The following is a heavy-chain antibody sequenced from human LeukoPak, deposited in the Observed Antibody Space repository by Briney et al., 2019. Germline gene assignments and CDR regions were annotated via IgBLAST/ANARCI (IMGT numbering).Heavy chain of an antibody. CDR3: ARMDTAMVTPFDY. J-gene: IGHJ4*02. Sequence: ASVKVSCKASGYTFIGYYMHWVRQAPGQGLEWMGWINPNSGGTNYAQKFQGRVTMTRDTSISTACMELSRLRSDDTAVYYCARMDTAMVTPFDYWGQGTLVTVSS. CDR2: INPNSGGT. CDR1: GYTFIGYY. V-gene: IGHV1-2*02. D-gene: IGHD5-18*01.